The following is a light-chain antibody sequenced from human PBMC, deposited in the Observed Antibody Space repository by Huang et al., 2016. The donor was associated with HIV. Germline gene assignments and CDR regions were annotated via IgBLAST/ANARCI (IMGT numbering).Light chain of an antibody. CDR3: QQYNNWPPLT. CDR1: QSVSSN. V-gene: IGKV3-15*01. J-gene: IGKJ4*01. CDR2: GAS. Sequence: EIVMTQSPVTLSVSPGERATLSCRASQSVSSNLAWYQQKPGQAPRLLIYGASTMATGIAARFSGSGSGTDFTLTISSLQSEDFAVYYCQQYNNWPPLTFGGGTKVEIK.